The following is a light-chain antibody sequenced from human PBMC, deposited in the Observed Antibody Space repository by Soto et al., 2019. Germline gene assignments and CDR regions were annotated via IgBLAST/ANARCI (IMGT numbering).Light chain of an antibody. J-gene: IGLJ1*01. CDR3: SSHAGSNHPYV. CDR2: EVS. Sequence: QSVLTQPPSASGSPGQSVTISCTGTNSDVGGYNYVSWYQQHPGKAPKLMISEVSKRPSGVPDRFSGSKSGNTASLTVSGLQAEAEADYYCSSHAGSNHPYVFGAGTKVTVL. CDR1: NSDVGGYNY. V-gene: IGLV2-8*01.